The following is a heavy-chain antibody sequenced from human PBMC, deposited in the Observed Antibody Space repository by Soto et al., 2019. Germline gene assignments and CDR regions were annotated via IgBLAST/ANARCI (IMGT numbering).Heavy chain of an antibody. CDR2: INESGST. V-gene: IGHV4-34*01. Sequence: QVQLQQWGAGLVKPSETLSLSCAVYGQSFSGHSWAWIRQPPGKGLEWIGEINESGSTYYNPSLTSQVTISTDTSKNQFSLKLSSVSAADTAAYFCARGSGIVALPGELEDVKYDYWGQGTLVNVSS. CDR3: ARGSGIVALPGELEDVKYDY. J-gene: IGHJ4*02. CDR1: GQSFSGHS. D-gene: IGHD1-1*01.